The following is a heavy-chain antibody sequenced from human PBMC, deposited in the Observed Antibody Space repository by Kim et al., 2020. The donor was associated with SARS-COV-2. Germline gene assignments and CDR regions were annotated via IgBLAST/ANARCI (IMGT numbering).Heavy chain of an antibody. CDR3: ARGFTMVRGEKRYFDL. D-gene: IGHD3-10*01. V-gene: IGHV4-34*01. Sequence: SLKSRVTISVDTSKNQFSLKLSSVTAADTAVYYCARGFTMVRGEKRYFDLWGRGTLVTVSS. J-gene: IGHJ2*01.